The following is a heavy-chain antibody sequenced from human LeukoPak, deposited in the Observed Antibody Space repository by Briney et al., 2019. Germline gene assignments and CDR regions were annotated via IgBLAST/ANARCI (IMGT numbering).Heavy chain of an antibody. CDR2: INWDGGST. Sequence: GGSLRLSCAASGFTFDDYGMSWPRQAPGKGLEWGSGINWDGGSTGYADSVKGRFTISRDNAKNFLYLQMNSLRAEDTAVYYCARTVSSAGWSDDAFDIWGQGTMVTVSS. D-gene: IGHD6-19*01. V-gene: IGHV3-20*04. J-gene: IGHJ3*02. CDR3: ARTVSSAGWSDDAFDI. CDR1: GFTFDDYG.